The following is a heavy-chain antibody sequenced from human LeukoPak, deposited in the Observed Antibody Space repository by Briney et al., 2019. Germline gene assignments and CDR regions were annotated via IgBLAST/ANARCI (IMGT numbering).Heavy chain of an antibody. D-gene: IGHD1-26*01. V-gene: IGHV3-20*01. J-gene: IGHJ4*02. Sequence: GGSLRLSCAASRFTFDDYGMSWVRQAPGKGLEWLSGINWNGGSTGYADSVKGRFTISRDKAKNSLYLQMNSLRAEDTALYHCARNSGSYESGGSFDSRGQGTLVTVSP. CDR1: RFTFDDYG. CDR2: INWNGGST. CDR3: ARNSGSYESGGSFDS.